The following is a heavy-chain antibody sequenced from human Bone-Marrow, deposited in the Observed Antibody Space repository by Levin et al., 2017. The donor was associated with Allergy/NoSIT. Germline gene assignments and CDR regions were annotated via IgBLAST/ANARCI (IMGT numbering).Heavy chain of an antibody. CDR1: GGSINSGYYY. D-gene: IGHD1-1*01. CDR3: ARDQRRKNDWNDSFDY. J-gene: IGHJ4*02. V-gene: IGHV4-31*01. CDR2: ISYSGDT. Sequence: PSETLSLTCTVSGGSINSGYYYWTWIRQHPERGLEWIGYISYSGDTYYNPSLESQVTIAGDMSKNQFSLKVSSVTAADTAVYYCARDQRRKNDWNDSFDYWGQGILVTVSS.